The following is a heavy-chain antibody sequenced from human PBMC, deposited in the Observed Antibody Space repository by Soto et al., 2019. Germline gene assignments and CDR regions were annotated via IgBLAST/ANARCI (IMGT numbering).Heavy chain of an antibody. CDR3: AREGHITIFGVVITTRNFDY. CDR2: ISSSGSTI. Sequence: GGSLRLSCAASGFTFSSYEMNWVRQAPGKGLEWVSYISSSGSTIYYADSVKGRFTISRDNAKNSLYLQMNSLRAEDTAVYYCAREGHITIFGVVITTRNFDYWGQGTLVTVS. D-gene: IGHD3-3*01. CDR1: GFTFSSYE. J-gene: IGHJ4*02. V-gene: IGHV3-48*03.